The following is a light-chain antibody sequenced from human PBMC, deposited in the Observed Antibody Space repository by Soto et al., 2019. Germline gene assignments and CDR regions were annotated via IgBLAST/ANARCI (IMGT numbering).Light chain of an antibody. Sequence: QSVLTQPPSASGTPGQRVTISCSGGSSNIGTNAVNWYQQLPGTAPKLLIYNNNQRPSGVPDRFSGSKSGTSASLAISGPQSEDEADYYCAAWADSLNGYVFGTGTQVTV. V-gene: IGLV1-44*01. J-gene: IGLJ1*01. CDR1: SSNIGTNA. CDR3: AAWADSLNGYV. CDR2: NNN.